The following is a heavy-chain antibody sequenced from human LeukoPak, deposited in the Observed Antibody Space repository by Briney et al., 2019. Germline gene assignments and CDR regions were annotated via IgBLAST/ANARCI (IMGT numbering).Heavy chain of an antibody. J-gene: IGHJ4*02. CDR3: ARAAIFGVVITYFDY. CDR2: IYYSGNT. V-gene: IGHV4-59*08. D-gene: IGHD3-3*01. Sequence: SETLSLTCTVSGGSFSPYYWSWIRQPPGKGLEWIGYIYYSGNTNYNPSLKSRVTISVDTSKNQFSLKLSSVTAADTAVYYCARAAIFGVVITYFDYWGQGTLVTVSS. CDR1: GGSFSPYY.